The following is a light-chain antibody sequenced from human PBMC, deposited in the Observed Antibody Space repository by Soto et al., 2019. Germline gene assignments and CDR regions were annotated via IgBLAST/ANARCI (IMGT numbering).Light chain of an antibody. J-gene: IGLJ3*02. CDR1: STNLGAGYD. CDR2: GNN. Sequence: QSVLTQPPSVSGAPGQRVAISCTGSSTNLGAGYDVHWYQQLPGTAPKLIIYGNNNRPSGVPARFSGSKSGTSASLAITGLQAEDEADYYCSSYTSSSTLFGGGTKLTVL. V-gene: IGLV1-40*01. CDR3: SSYTSSSTL.